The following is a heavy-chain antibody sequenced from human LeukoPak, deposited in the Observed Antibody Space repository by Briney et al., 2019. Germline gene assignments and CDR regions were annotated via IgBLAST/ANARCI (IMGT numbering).Heavy chain of an antibody. D-gene: IGHD3-16*02. Sequence: GGSLRLSCAASGFTFSSNWMPWVRQAPGKGLVWVSRINSDGSSTSYADSVKGRFTISRDNAKNTLYLQMNSLRAEDTAVYYCARGVIQNEHLDYWGQGTLVTVSS. CDR3: ARGVIQNEHLDY. CDR1: GFTFSSNW. CDR2: INSDGSST. V-gene: IGHV3-74*01. J-gene: IGHJ4*02.